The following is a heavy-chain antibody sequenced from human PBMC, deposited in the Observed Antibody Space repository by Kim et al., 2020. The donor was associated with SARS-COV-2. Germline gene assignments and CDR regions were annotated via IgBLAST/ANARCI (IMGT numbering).Heavy chain of an antibody. CDR3: ARHRRLGIIAARPYYFDY. CDR2: IYYSGST. Sequence: SETLSLTCTVSGGSISSSSYYWGWIRQPPGKGLEWIGSIYYSGSTYYNPSLKSRVTISVDTSKNQFSLKVSSVTAADTAVYYCARHRRLGIIAARPYYFDYWVQGTLVTVSS. V-gene: IGHV4-39*01. CDR1: GGSISSSSYY. D-gene: IGHD6-6*01. J-gene: IGHJ4*02.